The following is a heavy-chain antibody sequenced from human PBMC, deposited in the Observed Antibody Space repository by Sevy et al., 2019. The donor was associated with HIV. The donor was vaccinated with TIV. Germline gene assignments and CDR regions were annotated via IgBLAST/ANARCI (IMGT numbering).Heavy chain of an antibody. CDR2: ISWNSGSI. CDR1: GFTFDDYA. V-gene: IGHV3-9*01. D-gene: IGHD6-19*01. CDR3: TEPEPHTGYSSGWYYLN. J-gene: IGHJ4*02. Sequence: GGSLRLSCAASGFTFDDYAMHWVRQAPGKGLEWVSGISWNSGSIGYADSVKGRFTISRDNAKNSLYLQMNSLRAEDTASYYCTEPEPHTGYSSGWYYLNWGQGTLVTVSS.